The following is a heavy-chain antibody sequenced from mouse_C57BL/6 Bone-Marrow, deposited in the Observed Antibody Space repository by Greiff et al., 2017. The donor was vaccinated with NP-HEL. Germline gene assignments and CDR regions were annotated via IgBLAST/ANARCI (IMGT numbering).Heavy chain of an antibody. D-gene: IGHD1-1*01. Sequence: QVQLQQPGAELVMLGASVKLSCKASGYTFTSYWMHWVKQWPGQGLEWIGEIDPSDSYTNYNQKFKGKSTLTVDKSSSTAYMQLSSLTSEDSAVYYCARCVYYGSSYWYFEVGGTGTTVTVSS. J-gene: IGHJ1*03. CDR3: ARCVYYGSSYWYFEV. CDR1: GYTFTSYW. CDR2: IDPSDSYT. V-gene: IGHV1-69*01.